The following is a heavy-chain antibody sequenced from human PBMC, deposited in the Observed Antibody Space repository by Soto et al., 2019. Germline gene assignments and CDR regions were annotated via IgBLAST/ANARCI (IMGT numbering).Heavy chain of an antibody. CDR2: ISSSSSYI. CDR3: ARDDNIKDIVATILNDY. D-gene: IGHD5-12*01. Sequence: EVQLVESGGGLVKPGGSLRLSCAASGFTFSSYSMNWVRQAPGKGLEWVSSISSSSSYIYYADSVKGRFTISRDNAKNSLYLQMNSLRAEDTAVYYCARDDNIKDIVATILNDYWGQGTLVTVSS. J-gene: IGHJ4*02. V-gene: IGHV3-21*01. CDR1: GFTFSSYS.